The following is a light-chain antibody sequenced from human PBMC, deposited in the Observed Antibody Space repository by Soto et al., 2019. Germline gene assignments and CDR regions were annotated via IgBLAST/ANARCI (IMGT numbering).Light chain of an antibody. V-gene: IGLV1-51*01. J-gene: IGLJ2*01. Sequence: QSVLTQPPSVSGSPGQSVTISCTGTSSDVGSYNRVSWYQQPPGTAPKLLIYDNNKRPSGIPDRFSGSESGTSAALGITGLQTGDEADYYCGTWDNSLSAVVFGGGTKLTVL. CDR3: GTWDNSLSAVV. CDR2: DNN. CDR1: SSDVGSYNR.